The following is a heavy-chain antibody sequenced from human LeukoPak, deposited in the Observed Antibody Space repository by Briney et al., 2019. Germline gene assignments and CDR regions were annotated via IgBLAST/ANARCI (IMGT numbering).Heavy chain of an antibody. D-gene: IGHD3-22*01. Sequence: GGSLRLSCTGSGFTFGDYAMSWFRQAPGKGLEWVAFVRSTAYGGTIEHAASVKGRFIISRDDSTSIAYLQMNSLKTEDTAVYFCSKGGYDRSGYYSVFGYWGQGTLVTVSS. CDR1: GFTFGDYA. CDR2: VRSTAYGGTI. V-gene: IGHV3-49*03. J-gene: IGHJ4*02. CDR3: SKGGYDRSGYYSVFGY.